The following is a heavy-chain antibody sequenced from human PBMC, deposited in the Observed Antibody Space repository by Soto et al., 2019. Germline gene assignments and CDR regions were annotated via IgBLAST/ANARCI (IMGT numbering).Heavy chain of an antibody. D-gene: IGHD1-26*01. CDR2: IYYSGST. V-gene: IGHV4-39*01. CDR3: ARSKGRGGHYYSYYGMDV. J-gene: IGHJ6*02. CDR1: GGSIISSSYY. Sequence: SETLSLTCTVSGGSIISSSYYWGWIRQPPGKGLEWIGSIYYSGSTYYNPSLKSRVTISVDTSKNQFSLKLSSVTAADTAVYYCARSKGRGGHYYSYYGMDVWGQGTTVT.